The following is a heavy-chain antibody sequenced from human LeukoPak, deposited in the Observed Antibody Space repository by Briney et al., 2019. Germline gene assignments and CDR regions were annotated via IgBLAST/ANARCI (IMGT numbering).Heavy chain of an antibody. J-gene: IGHJ3*02. D-gene: IGHD6-6*01. CDR2: IYHSGST. Sequence: SETLSLTCTVSGGSISSGGYYWSWIRQPPGKGLEWIGYIYHSGSTYYNPSLKSRVTISVDRSKNQFSLKLSSVTAADTAVYYCARVGQLSGDGAFDIWGQGTMVTVSS. V-gene: IGHV4-30-2*01. CDR1: GGSISSGGYY. CDR3: ARVGQLSGDGAFDI.